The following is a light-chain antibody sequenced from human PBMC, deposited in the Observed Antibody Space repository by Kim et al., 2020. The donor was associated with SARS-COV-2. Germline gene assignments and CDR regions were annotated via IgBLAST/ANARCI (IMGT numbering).Light chain of an antibody. V-gene: IGLV2-11*01. CDR2: DVS. CDR3: CSYAGSYTWYV. Sequence: QSALTQPRSVSGSPGQSVTISCTGTSSDVGGYNYVSWYQQHQGKAPKLMIYDVSKRPSGVPDRFSGSKSGNTASLTISGLQAEDEADYYCCSYAGSYTWYVFGTGTKVTVL. CDR1: SSDVGGYNY. J-gene: IGLJ1*01.